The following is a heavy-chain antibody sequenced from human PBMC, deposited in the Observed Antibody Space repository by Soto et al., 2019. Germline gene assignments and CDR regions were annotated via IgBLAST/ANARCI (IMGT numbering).Heavy chain of an antibody. CDR3: AKDRGVGGSGSYCGVVGYYGMDV. CDR2: ISGSGGST. CDR1: GFTFSSYA. J-gene: IGHJ6*02. V-gene: IGHV3-23*01. Sequence: GGALRLSCAASGFTFSSYAMSWVRQAPGKGLEWVSAISGSGGSTYYADSVKGRFTISRDNSKNTLYLQMNSLRAEDTAVYYCAKDRGVGGSGSYCGVVGYYGMDVWGQGTTVTVSS. D-gene: IGHD3-10*01.